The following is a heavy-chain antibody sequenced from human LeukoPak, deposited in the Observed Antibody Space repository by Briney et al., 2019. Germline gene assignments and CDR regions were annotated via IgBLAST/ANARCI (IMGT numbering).Heavy chain of an antibody. J-gene: IGHJ5*02. D-gene: IGHD2-2*01. Sequence: PGGSLRLSCAASGFTFSSYAMHWVRQAPGKGLEWVAVISYDGSNKYYADSVKGRFTISRDNSKNTLYLQMNSPRAEDTAVYYCARDRVGVQVPAANTNWFDPWGQGTLVTVSS. CDR2: ISYDGSNK. V-gene: IGHV3-30-3*01. CDR3: ARDRVGVQVPAANTNWFDP. CDR1: GFTFSSYA.